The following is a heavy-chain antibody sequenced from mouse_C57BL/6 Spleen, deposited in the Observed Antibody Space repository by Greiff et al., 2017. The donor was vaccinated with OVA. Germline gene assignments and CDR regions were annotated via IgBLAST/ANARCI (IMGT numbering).Heavy chain of an antibody. CDR3: TGDYGWYFDV. Sequence: EVQRVESGGGLVQPGGSMKLSCVASGFTFSNYWMNWVRQSPEKGLEWVAQIRLKSDNYATHYAESVKGRFTISRDDSKSSVYLQMNNLRAEDTGMYYCTGDYGWYFDVWGTGTTVTVSS. J-gene: IGHJ1*03. V-gene: IGHV6-3*01. CDR2: IRLKSDNYAT. D-gene: IGHD1-1*01. CDR1: GFTFSNYW.